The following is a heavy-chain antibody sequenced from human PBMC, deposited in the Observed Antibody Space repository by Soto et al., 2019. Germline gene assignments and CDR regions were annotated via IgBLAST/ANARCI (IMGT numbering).Heavy chain of an antibody. CDR3: AREKNSGSYLIQH. CDR2: IIPIFGTA. D-gene: IGHD1-26*01. Sequence: SVKVSCKASGGTFSSYAISWVRQAPGQGLEWMGGIIPIFGTANYAQKFQGRVTITADESTSTAYMELSSLRSEDTAVYYCAREKNSGSYLIQHWGQGTLVTVSS. CDR1: GGTFSSYA. J-gene: IGHJ1*01. V-gene: IGHV1-69*13.